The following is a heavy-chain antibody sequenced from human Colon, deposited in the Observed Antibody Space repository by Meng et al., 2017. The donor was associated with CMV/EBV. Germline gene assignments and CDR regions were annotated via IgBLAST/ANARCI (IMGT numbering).Heavy chain of an antibody. J-gene: IGHJ3*02. CDR2: IYYRGNT. D-gene: IGHD2/OR15-2a*01. CDR1: GGSITSSNYY. V-gene: IGHV4-39*07. Sequence: SETLSLTCTVSGGSITSSNYYWGWIRQPPGKGLEWIGNIYYRGNTYYNPSLKSRVTISVDTSQNQFSLKLTSVTAADTAVYYCARSRDIVIVEATQAVFDIWGQGTMVTVSS. CDR3: ARSRDIVIVEATQAVFDI.